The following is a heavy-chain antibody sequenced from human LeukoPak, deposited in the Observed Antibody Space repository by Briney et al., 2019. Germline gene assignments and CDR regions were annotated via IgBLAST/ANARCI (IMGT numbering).Heavy chain of an antibody. CDR3: AKDLRYYGSAPFYGMDV. Sequence: GGSLRLSCAASGFTFSSYGMHWVRQAPGKGLEWVAVISYDGSNKYYADSVKGRFTISRDKSKNTLYLQMNSLRAEDTAVYCCAKDLRYYGSAPFYGMDVWGQGTTVIVSS. V-gene: IGHV3-30*18. J-gene: IGHJ6*02. CDR2: ISYDGSNK. CDR1: GFTFSSYG. D-gene: IGHD3-10*01.